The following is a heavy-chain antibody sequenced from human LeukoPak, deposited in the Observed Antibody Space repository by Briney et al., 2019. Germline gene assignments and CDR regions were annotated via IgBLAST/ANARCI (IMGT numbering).Heavy chain of an antibody. CDR3: ARGGYCSGGSCSRGYFDY. Sequence: SETLSLTCAVYGGSFSGYYWGWIRQPPGKGLEWIGEINHSGSTNYNPSLKSRVTISVDTSKNQFSLKLSSVTAADTAVYYCARGGYCSGGSCSRGYFDYWGQGTLVTVSS. J-gene: IGHJ4*02. CDR2: INHSGST. D-gene: IGHD2-15*01. V-gene: IGHV4-34*01. CDR1: GGSFSGYY.